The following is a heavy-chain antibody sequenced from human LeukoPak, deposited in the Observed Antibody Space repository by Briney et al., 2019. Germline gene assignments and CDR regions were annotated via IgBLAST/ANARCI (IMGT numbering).Heavy chain of an antibody. Sequence: PSETLSLTCTVSGGSISSYYWSWIRQPAGKGLEWIGRIYSGGSTNYSPSLKSRVTMSVDTSKNQFSLKLSSVTAADTAVYYCARDGRHYYDSGVDYWGQGTLVTVSS. V-gene: IGHV4-4*07. D-gene: IGHD3-10*01. CDR1: GGSISSYY. CDR2: IYSGGST. CDR3: ARDGRHYYDSGVDY. J-gene: IGHJ4*02.